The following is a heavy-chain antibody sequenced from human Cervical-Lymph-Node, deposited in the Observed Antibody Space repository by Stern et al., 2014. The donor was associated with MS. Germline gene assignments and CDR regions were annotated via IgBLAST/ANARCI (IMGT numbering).Heavy chain of an antibody. Sequence: DQLVESGAEVKKPGASVKVSCKASGYTFTSYGIIWVRQAPGQGLEWMGWISAYNGNTNYAQKLQGRVTMTTDTSTSTAYMELRSLRSDDTAVYYCARVHVITWRYYYYGMDVWGQGTTVTVSS. J-gene: IGHJ6*02. CDR1: GYTFTSYG. D-gene: IGHD3-22*01. V-gene: IGHV1-18*01. CDR2: ISAYNGNT. CDR3: ARVHVITWRYYYYGMDV.